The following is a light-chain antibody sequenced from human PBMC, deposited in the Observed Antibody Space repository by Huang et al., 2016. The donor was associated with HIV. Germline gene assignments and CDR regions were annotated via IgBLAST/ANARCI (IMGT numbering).Light chain of an antibody. CDR1: QSVSSY. V-gene: IGKV3-11*01. Sequence: EIVLTQSPDTLSLSPGERATLSCRASQSVSSYLAWYQQKPGQAPSLLIYEATSRAPGIPARCSGSGSGTDFTLTIINLEPEDFAVYSCQQRYDWPLTFGGGTKVEIK. J-gene: IGKJ4*01. CDR2: EAT. CDR3: QQRYDWPLT.